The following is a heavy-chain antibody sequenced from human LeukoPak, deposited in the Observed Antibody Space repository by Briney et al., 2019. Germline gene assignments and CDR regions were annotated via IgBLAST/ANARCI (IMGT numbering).Heavy chain of an antibody. CDR2: IYTSGST. V-gene: IGHV4-61*02. D-gene: IGHD1-1*01. J-gene: IGHJ4*02. CDR1: GGSISSGSYY. CDR3: ARERLGTFDY. Sequence: SQTLSLNCTVSGGSISSGSYYWSWIRQPAGKGLEWIGRIYTSGSTNYNPSLKSRVTISVDTSKNQFSLKLSSVTAADTAVYYCARERLGTFDYWGQGTLVTVSS.